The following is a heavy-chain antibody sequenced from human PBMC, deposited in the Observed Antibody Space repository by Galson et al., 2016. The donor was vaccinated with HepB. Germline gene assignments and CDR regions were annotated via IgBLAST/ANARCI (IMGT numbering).Heavy chain of an antibody. CDR1: SDPVTSGTYY. V-gene: IGHV4-61*01. D-gene: IGHD2-2*02. CDR3: ARDGGFYNGMDV. Sequence: TLSLTCTVSSDPVTSGTYYWSWVRQSPGKGLDWIGYIHDSGNTNYNPSIKSRVTISRDTSKNQFFLELTSVTAADTAVYYCARDGGFYNGMDVWGQGTTVTVAS. J-gene: IGHJ6*02. CDR2: IHDSGNT.